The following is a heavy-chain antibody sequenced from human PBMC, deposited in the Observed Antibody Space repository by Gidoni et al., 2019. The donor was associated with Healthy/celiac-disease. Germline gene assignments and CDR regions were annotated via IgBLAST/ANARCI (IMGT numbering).Heavy chain of an antibody. Sequence: EVQLVESGGGLVQPEGSLRLSCAASGFTFSSYSMNWVRQAPGKGLEWVSYISSSSSTIYYADSVKGRFTISRDNAKNSLYLQMNSLRDEDTAVYYCAREGGSSWSYYGMDVWGQGTTVTVSS. D-gene: IGHD6-13*01. CDR1: GFTFSSYS. CDR3: AREGGSSWSYYGMDV. V-gene: IGHV3-48*02. CDR2: ISSSSSTI. J-gene: IGHJ6*02.